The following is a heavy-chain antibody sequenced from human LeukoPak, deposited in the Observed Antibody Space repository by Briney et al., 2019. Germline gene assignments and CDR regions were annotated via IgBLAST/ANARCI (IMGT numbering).Heavy chain of an antibody. D-gene: IGHD3-22*01. J-gene: IGHJ4*02. V-gene: IGHV4-59*01. CDR1: GGSISSYY. CDR2: IYFNGST. Sequence: PSETLSLTCTVSGGSISSYYWSWIRQPPGKGLEWVGYIYFNGSTNYNPSLKSRVTISVDTSKNQFSLKLSSVTAADTAVYYCARGSYYYDSSGYEGFDYWGQGTLVTVSS. CDR3: ARGSYYYDSSGYEGFDY.